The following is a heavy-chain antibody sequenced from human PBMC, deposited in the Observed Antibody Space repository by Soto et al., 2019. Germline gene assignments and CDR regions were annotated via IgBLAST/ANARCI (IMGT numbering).Heavy chain of an antibody. CDR2: IYYSGST. CDR1: GGSISSYY. V-gene: IGHV4-59*01. J-gene: IGHJ4*02. D-gene: IGHD5-18*01. Sequence: SETLSLTCTVSGGSISSYYWSWIRQPPGKGLEWIGYIYYSGSTNYNPSLKSRVTISVDTSKNQFSLKLSSVTAADTAVYYCARGGVAMVDYWGQGTLVTVSS. CDR3: ARGGVAMVDY.